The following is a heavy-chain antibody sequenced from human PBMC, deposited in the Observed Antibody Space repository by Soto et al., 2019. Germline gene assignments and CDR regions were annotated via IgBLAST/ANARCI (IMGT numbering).Heavy chain of an antibody. Sequence: QVQLVQSGAELGKPGASVKVSCKASGYSFTSYGFTWVPQAPGQGLEWMGWISTHNANTNYAPKLPGRVTLTTDTSTSTAYMEIQSLTSDDTAMYYCARWGNGYDFSPLDYWGQATLVTVSS. D-gene: IGHD5-12*01. J-gene: IGHJ4*02. CDR1: GYSFTSYG. CDR2: ISTHNANT. V-gene: IGHV1-18*01. CDR3: ARWGNGYDFSPLDY.